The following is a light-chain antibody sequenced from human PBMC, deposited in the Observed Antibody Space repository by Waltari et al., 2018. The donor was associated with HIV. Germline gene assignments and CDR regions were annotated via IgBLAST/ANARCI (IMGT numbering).Light chain of an antibody. V-gene: IGLV1-40*01. CDR2: GNT. J-gene: IGLJ3*02. CDR1: RSNLGAGHD. Sequence: QSVLTQPPSVSGAPGQRVTISCTGSRSNLGAGHDVNWYQQFPGTVPKLLIYGNTNRPSGVPDRFSGAKSDTSASLAITGRQAEDEANYFGQSFDSSLPGSVFGGGTTVTVL. CDR3: QSFDSSLPGSV.